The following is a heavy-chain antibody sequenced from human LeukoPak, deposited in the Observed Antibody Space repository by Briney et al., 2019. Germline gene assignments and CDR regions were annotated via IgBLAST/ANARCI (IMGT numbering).Heavy chain of an antibody. Sequence: RPGGSLRLSCAASGFTFSSYAMSWVRQAPGKGLEWVSAISGSGGSTYYADSVKGRFTISRDNSKNTPYLQMNSLRAEDTAVYYCAKVGFYDILTGFYPDYWGQGTLVTVSS. CDR2: ISGSGGST. CDR3: AKVGFYDILTGFYPDY. CDR1: GFTFSSYA. V-gene: IGHV3-23*01. D-gene: IGHD3-9*01. J-gene: IGHJ4*02.